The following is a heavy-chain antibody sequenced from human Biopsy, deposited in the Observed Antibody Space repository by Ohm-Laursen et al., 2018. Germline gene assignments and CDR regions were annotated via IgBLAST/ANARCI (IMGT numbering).Heavy chain of an antibody. V-gene: IGHV1-2*02. CDR3: TRGGYYYDSLAYYYWFDP. CDR2: IDTINGGT. Sequence: ASVKVSCKTSGYTFTDYFVHWVRQAPGQGLEWMGWIDTINGGTRSAQKFQGRVTMTRDTSISTAYMELSRLTSDDTAVYYCTRGGYYYDSLAYYYWFDPWGQGTLVTVSS. J-gene: IGHJ5*02. D-gene: IGHD3-22*01. CDR1: GYTFTDYF.